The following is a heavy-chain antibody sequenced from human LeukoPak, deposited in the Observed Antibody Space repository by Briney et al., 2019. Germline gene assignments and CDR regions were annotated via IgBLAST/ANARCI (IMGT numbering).Heavy chain of an antibody. CDR3: ATRMVTTWAFDY. V-gene: IGHV3-53*01. J-gene: IGHJ4*02. Sequence: GGSLGLSCAASGFTVSSNYMSWVRQAPGKGPEWVSVIYSGGSTYYADSVKGRFTISRDNSKNTLYLQMNSLRAEDTAVYYCATRMVTTWAFDYWGQGTLVTVSS. CDR1: GFTVSSNY. D-gene: IGHD4-17*01. CDR2: IYSGGST.